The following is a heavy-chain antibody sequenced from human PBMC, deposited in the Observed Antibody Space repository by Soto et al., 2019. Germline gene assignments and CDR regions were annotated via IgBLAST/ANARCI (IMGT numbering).Heavy chain of an antibody. J-gene: IGHJ6*02. CDR3: ARGGLLWFGELSYYYYGMDV. CDR2: IHHSGIT. V-gene: IGHV4-59*12. CDR1: GGSISSYY. Sequence: PSETLCLTCTVSGGSISSYYWSWIRQPPGKGLEWIGYIHHSGITNYNPSLKSRVTISVDTSRKQFSLNLSSVTAADTAVFYCARGGLLWFGELSYYYYGMDVWGQGTTVTVSS. D-gene: IGHD3-10*01.